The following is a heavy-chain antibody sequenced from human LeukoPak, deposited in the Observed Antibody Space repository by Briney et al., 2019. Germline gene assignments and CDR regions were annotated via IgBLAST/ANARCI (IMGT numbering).Heavy chain of an antibody. CDR1: GFTFSSYG. CDR2: ISYDGSNK. Sequence: GGSLRLSCAASGFTFSSYGMHWVRQAPGKGLEWVAVISYDGSNKYYADSVKGRFTISRDNSKNTLYLQMNSLRAEDTAVYYCAGASITIFGVVHAFDIWGQGTMVTVSS. V-gene: IGHV3-30*03. J-gene: IGHJ3*02. CDR3: AGASITIFGVVHAFDI. D-gene: IGHD3-3*01.